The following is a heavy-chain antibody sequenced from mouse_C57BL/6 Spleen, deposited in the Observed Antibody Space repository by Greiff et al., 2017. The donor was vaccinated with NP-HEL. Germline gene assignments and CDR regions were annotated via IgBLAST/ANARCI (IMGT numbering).Heavy chain of an antibody. CDR1: GYTFTSYW. Sequence: LQQPGAELVRPGSSVKLSCKASGYTFTSYWMHWVKQRPIQGLEWIGNIDPSDSETHYNQKFKDKATLTVDKSSSTAYMQLSSLTSEDSAVYYCARVTTVVPYFDYWGQGTTLTVSS. D-gene: IGHD1-1*01. V-gene: IGHV1-52*01. CDR2: IDPSDSET. J-gene: IGHJ2*01. CDR3: ARVTTVVPYFDY.